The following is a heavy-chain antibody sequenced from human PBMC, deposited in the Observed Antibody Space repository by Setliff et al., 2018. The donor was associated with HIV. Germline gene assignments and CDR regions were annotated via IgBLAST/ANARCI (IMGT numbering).Heavy chain of an antibody. CDR3: LLEAPLMMGTTPPL. CDR1: GESFSDDY. CDR2: INHSGNT. D-gene: IGHD1-7*01. J-gene: IGHJ4*02. Sequence: SQTLSLTCAVYGESFSDDYWSWIRQPPGKGLEWMGEINHSGNTTYNPSLESRVTISADTTKNQFSLKLNTVTAADTAVYYCLLEAPLMMGTTPPLWGQGTLVTSPQ. V-gene: IGHV4-34*01.